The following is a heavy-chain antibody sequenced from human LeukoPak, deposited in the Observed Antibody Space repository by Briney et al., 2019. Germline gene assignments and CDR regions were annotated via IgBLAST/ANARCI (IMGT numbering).Heavy chain of an antibody. CDR3: ARVGVVVPAAIRWFDP. Sequence: SETLSLTCAVYGGSFSGYYWSWIRQPPGKGLEWIGEINHSGSTNYNPSLKSRVTLSVDTSKNQFSLKLSSVTAADTAVYYCARVGVVVPAAIRWFDPWGQGTLVTVSS. V-gene: IGHV4-34*01. CDR1: GGSFSGYY. D-gene: IGHD2-2*01. J-gene: IGHJ5*02. CDR2: INHSGST.